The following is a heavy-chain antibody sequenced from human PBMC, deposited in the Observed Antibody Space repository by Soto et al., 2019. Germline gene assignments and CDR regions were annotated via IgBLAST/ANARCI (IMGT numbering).Heavy chain of an antibody. CDR2: INPNRGGT. D-gene: IGHD3-10*01. Sequence: SVKVSCMASGYTFTGYYMHWVRQAPGQGLEWMGWINPNRGGTNYAQKFQGRVTMTSVTAADTAMYYCALQTTRGYSTSAERGDYWGQGTLVTVSS. CDR1: GYTFTGYY. CDR3: RGDY. J-gene: IGHJ4*02. V-gene: IGHV1-2*02.